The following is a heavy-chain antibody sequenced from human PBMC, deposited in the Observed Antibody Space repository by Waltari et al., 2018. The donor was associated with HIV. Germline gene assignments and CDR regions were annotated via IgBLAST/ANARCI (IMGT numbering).Heavy chain of an antibody. J-gene: IGHJ6*02. CDR2: INSDGGDA. CDR3: ARDDYDFWSGPRRDKNYGMDV. Sequence: LVQSGGGLVQPGGSLRLSCAASGFSFSDYWMHWVRQNPWKGLEWVSRINSDGGDATYADSVKGRFTVSRDNAKNTLFLEMSSLRVEDTAVYYCARDDYDFWSGPRRDKNYGMDVWGQGTAVTVSS. CDR1: GFSFSDYW. V-gene: IGHV3-74*01. D-gene: IGHD3-3*01.